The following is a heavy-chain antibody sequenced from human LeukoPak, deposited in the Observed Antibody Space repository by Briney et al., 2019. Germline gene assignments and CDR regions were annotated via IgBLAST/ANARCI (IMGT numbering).Heavy chain of an antibody. Sequence: GESLKISCAASGFTFSTYDMHWVRQATGKGLEWVSSTGTSGDTYYLGSVKGRFTISRENAKSSLYLQMNSLRAGDTAVYYCARGLPGGLDPWGQGTLVTVSS. V-gene: IGHV3-13*04. J-gene: IGHJ5*02. CDR3: ARGLPGGLDP. CDR2: TGTSGDT. D-gene: IGHD4-11*01. CDR1: GFTFSTYD.